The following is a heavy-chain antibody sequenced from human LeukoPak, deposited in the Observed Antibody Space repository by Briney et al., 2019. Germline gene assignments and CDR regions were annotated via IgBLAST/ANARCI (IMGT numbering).Heavy chain of an antibody. Sequence: GGSLRLSCAASGFTFGSYGMSWVRQAPGKGLEWVSFITPNADSTSYADSVEGRFTISRDNPRNTLYMQMNSLRDEDTAVYYCAIMHGYYDGSGYWVQWGQGTLVTVSS. CDR2: ITPNADST. CDR1: GFTFGSYG. J-gene: IGHJ1*01. V-gene: IGHV3-23*01. CDR3: AIMHGYYDGSGYWVQ. D-gene: IGHD3-22*01.